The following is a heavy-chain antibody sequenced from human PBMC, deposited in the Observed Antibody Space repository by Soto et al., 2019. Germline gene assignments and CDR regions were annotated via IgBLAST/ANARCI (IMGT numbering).Heavy chain of an antibody. V-gene: IGHV3-74*03. D-gene: IGHD2-2*01. Sequence: EVQLVESGGGLVQPGGSLRLSCAASGFTFSSSWMHWVRQVPGKGLVWVSRINSDVSTTQYADSVRGRFTISRDNAKNTLFLEVNSLTIEDTAVYFCACLPMPGGRCDFWGQGTLVTVSS. CDR1: GFTFSSSW. CDR3: ACLPMPGGRCDF. J-gene: IGHJ4*02. CDR2: INSDVSTT.